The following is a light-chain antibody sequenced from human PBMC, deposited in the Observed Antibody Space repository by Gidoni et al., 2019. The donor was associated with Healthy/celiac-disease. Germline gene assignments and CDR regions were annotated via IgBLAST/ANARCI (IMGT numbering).Light chain of an antibody. CDR2: GAS. CDR1: QSVSSN. CDR3: QQYNNWPRT. J-gene: IGKJ1*01. Sequence: EIVMTQSPATLSVSPGERATLSCRASQSVSSNLAWYQQKPGQAPRLLIYGASTRATGIPARFSGSGSETEFTLTISSLQSEDFAVYYCQQYNNWPRTFXQXTKVEIK. V-gene: IGKV3-15*01.